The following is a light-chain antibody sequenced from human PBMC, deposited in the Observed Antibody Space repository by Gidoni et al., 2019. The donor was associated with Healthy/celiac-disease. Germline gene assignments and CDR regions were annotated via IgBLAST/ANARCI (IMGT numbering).Light chain of an antibody. CDR1: SLRSYY. CDR2: GKN. Sequence: SSALTQDPAVSVALGQTVRITCQGDSLRSYYASWYQQKPGQAPVLVIYGKNNRPSGIPDRFSGSSSGNTASLTITGAQAEDEADYYCNSRDSSGNPSFGGGTKLTVL. J-gene: IGLJ2*01. CDR3: NSRDSSGNPS. V-gene: IGLV3-19*01.